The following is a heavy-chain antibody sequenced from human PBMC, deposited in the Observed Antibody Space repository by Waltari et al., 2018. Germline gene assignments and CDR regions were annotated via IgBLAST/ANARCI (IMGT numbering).Heavy chain of an antibody. Sequence: EVQVLESGGGLVQPGGSLRLSCAASGFTFSSYVMTWVRQAPGKGREGVSGIRERGGSTDYADSGKGRFTISRDNSRNTLYLQMNSLRAGDTGVYYCAKVNEAGILSRPYDYWGHGTLVTVSS. D-gene: IGHD3-3*02. V-gene: IGHV3-23*01. CDR1: GFTFSSYV. CDR3: AKVNEAGILSRPYDY. J-gene: IGHJ4*01. CDR2: IRERGGST.